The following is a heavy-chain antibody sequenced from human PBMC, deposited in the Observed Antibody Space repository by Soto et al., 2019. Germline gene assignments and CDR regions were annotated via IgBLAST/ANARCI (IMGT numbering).Heavy chain of an antibody. J-gene: IGHJ4*02. Sequence: ETLCVTCPVSGGSISSSSYYWGWIRQPPGKGLEWIGSIYYSGSTYYNPSLKSRVTISVDTSKNQFSLTLSSVTAADTAVYYCARHSRTARLIGYWGQGTLVTVSS. D-gene: IGHD1-1*01. CDR3: ARHSRTARLIGY. V-gene: IGHV4-39*01. CDR2: IYYSGST. CDR1: GGSISSSSYY.